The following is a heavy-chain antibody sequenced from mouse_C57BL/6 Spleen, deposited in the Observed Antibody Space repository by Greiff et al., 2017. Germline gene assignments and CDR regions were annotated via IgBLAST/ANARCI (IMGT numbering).Heavy chain of an antibody. CDR2: ISSGSSTI. V-gene: IGHV5-17*01. CDR3: ARNYDYDNYAMDY. D-gene: IGHD2-4*01. J-gene: IGHJ4*01. CDR1: GFTFSDYG. Sequence: VKLMESGGGLVKPGGSLKLSCAASGFTFSDYGMHWVRQAPEKGLEWVAYISSGSSTIYYADTVKGRFTISRDNAKNTLFLQMTSLRSEDTAMYYCARNYDYDNYAMDYWGQETSVTVSS.